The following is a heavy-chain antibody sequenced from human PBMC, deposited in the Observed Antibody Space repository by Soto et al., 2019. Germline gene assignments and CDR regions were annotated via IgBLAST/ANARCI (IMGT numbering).Heavy chain of an antibody. CDR2: ISAYNGKT. Sequence: QVQLVQSGAEVKKPGASVKVSCKASGYTLTSYGINWVRQAPGQGLEWMGWISAYNGKTNYAQNLQGRVTMTTDTSTSTAYMELASLRSDDTAVYYCARDFRANYGDYYNWFDPWGQGTLVTVSS. V-gene: IGHV1-18*01. J-gene: IGHJ5*02. CDR3: ARDFRANYGDYYNWFDP. CDR1: GYTLTSYG. D-gene: IGHD4-17*01.